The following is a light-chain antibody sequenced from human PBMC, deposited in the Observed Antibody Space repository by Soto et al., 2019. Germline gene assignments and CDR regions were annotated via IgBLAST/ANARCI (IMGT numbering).Light chain of an antibody. J-gene: IGLJ2*01. V-gene: IGLV2-8*01. CDR1: SSDVGDYNY. CDR3: SSYAGSNNYVI. Sequence: QSALTQPPSASGSPGQSVTISCTGTSSDVGDYNYVSWYQQYPGKAPKLMIYEVSKRPSGVPDRFSGSKSGNTASLTVSGLQAEDEADYYCSSYAGSNNYVIFGGGTKQTVL. CDR2: EVS.